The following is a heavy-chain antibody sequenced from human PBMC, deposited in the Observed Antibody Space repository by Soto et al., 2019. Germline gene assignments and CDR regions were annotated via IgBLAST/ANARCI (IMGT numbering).Heavy chain of an antibody. CDR2: IIPIFGTA. J-gene: IGHJ6*02. D-gene: IGHD6-6*01. CDR3: ARGSIAARSGGDFYYGMDV. CDR1: GGTFSSYA. Sequence: ASVKVSCKASGGTFSSYAISWVRHAPGQGXEWMGGIIPIFGTANYAQKFQGRVTITADESTSTAYMELSSLRSEDTAVYYCARGSIAARSGGDFYYGMDVWGQGTTVTVSS. V-gene: IGHV1-69*13.